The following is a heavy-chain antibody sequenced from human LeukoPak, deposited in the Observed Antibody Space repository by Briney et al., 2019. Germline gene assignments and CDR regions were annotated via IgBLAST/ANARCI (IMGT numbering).Heavy chain of an antibody. CDR1: GYSFTSYW. CDR2: IYPGDSDT. CDR3: ARWDYYGSGSYYWYYGMDV. V-gene: IGHV5-51*01. Sequence: HGESLKISCKGSGYSFTSYWIGWVRQMPGKGLEWMGIIYPGDSDTRYSPSFQGQVTISADKSISTAYLQWSSLKASDTAMYYCARWDYYGSGSYYWYYGMDVWGQGTTVTVSS. J-gene: IGHJ6*02. D-gene: IGHD3-10*01.